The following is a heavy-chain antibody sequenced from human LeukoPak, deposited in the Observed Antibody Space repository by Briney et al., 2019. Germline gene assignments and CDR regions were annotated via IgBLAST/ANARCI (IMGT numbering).Heavy chain of an antibody. V-gene: IGHV3-23*01. J-gene: IGHJ4*02. CDR2: ISDSGGSA. CDR3: ARGPGNYFDY. Sequence: GGSLRLSCAASGFTFNTYAMSWVRQAPGKGLEWVSAISDSGGSAYYADSVKGRFTISRDNSKNTLYLQMNSLRAEDTAVYYCARGPGNYFDYWGQGTLVTVSS. CDR1: GFTFNTYA.